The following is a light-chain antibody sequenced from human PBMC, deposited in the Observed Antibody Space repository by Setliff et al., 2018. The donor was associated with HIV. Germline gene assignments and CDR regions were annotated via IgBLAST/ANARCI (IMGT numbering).Light chain of an antibody. CDR2: EVN. CDR3: CSFANSYV. CDR1: SSDVGGYNY. V-gene: IGLV2-14*01. Sequence: QSALTQPASVSGSPGQPITISCTGTSSDVGGYNYVSWYQQHPGKAPKLMIYEVNKRPSGVSDRFSGSKSGNTAALTISGLQPEDEADYYCCSFANSYVFGTGTKVTVL. J-gene: IGLJ1*01.